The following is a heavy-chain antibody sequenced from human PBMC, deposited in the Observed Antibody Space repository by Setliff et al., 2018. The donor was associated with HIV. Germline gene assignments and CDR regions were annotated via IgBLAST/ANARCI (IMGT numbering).Heavy chain of an antibody. CDR3: AHRLSYYDTSGYYSYYFDY. CDR2: IYWNDDK. D-gene: IGHD3-22*01. V-gene: IGHV2-5*01. J-gene: IGHJ4*02. Sequence: PPGKALEWLTLIYWNDDKRYSPSLKSRLTITKDTSKNQVVLTMTNMDPVDTATYYCAHRLSYYDTSGYYSYYFDYWGQGTLVTVS.